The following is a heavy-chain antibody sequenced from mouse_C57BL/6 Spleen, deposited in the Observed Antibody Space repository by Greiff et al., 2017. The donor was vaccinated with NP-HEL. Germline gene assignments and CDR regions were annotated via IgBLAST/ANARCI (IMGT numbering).Heavy chain of an antibody. D-gene: IGHD2-12*01. CDR2: IYPRSGNT. V-gene: IGHV1-81*01. Sequence: VQLQQSGAELARPGASVKLSCKASGYNFTSYGISWVKQRTGQGLEWIGEIYPRSGNTYYNEKFKGKATLTADKSSSTAYMELRSLTSEDSAVYFCARLRQDAYWGQGTLVTVSA. CDR1: GYNFTSYG. J-gene: IGHJ3*01. CDR3: ARLRQDAY.